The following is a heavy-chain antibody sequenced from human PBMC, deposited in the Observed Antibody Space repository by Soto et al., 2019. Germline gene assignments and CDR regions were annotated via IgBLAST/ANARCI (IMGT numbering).Heavy chain of an antibody. J-gene: IGHJ4*02. V-gene: IGHV3-30*03. D-gene: IGHD3-22*01. CDR1: GFSFSDFG. CDR3: TREGDGSGFFSDF. Sequence: PGGSLRLSCAGSGFSFSDFGMHWVRQAPGKGLEWVAVISYDGSNKNYADPVKGRFTISRDNAKNSLYLLMNSLRAEDTAVYYCTREGDGSGFFSDFWGQGALVTVSS. CDR2: ISYDGSNK.